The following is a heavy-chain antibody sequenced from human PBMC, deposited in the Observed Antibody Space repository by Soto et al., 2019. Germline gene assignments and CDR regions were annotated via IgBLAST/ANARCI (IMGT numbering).Heavy chain of an antibody. D-gene: IGHD2-15*01. CDR1: GFIFRTYA. CDR2: ISYDGSNR. V-gene: IGHV3-30-3*01. CDR3: AREYGIGGAAFDF. Sequence: QVQLVESGGGVVQPGRSRRLSCEASGFIFRTYAMHWVRQAPGKGLEWVAVISYDGSNRYYADSVKGRFTISRDNSKNTLYRQMNSLRAEDTAVYYCAREYGIGGAAFDFWGQGTMVTVSS. J-gene: IGHJ3*01.